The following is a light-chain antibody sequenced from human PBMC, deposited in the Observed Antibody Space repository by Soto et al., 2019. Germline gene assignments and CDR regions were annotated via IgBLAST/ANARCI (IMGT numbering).Light chain of an antibody. J-gene: IGLJ1*01. CDR3: SSYTTSSPLGV. CDR1: SSDVGGYEY. V-gene: IGLV2-14*03. CDR2: DVS. Sequence: QLVLTQPASVSGSPGQSITISCTGTSSDVGGYEYVSWYQQHPGKAPKRIIYDVSDRPSGVSNRFSGSKSGNTASLAISGLQAEDEADYYCSSYTTSSPLGVFGTGTKLTVL.